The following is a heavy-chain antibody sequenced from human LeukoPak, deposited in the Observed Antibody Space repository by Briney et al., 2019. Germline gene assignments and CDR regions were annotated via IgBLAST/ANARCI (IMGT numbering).Heavy chain of an antibody. CDR2: ISYDGSNK. CDR3: AKDLNCGDYALGRHYYYYGMDV. Sequence: GGSLRLSCAASGFTFSSYGMHWVRQAPGKGLEWVAVISYDGSNKYYADSVKGRFTISRDNSKNTLYLQMNSLRAEDTAVYYCAKDLNCGDYALGRHYYYYGMDVWGQGTTVTVSS. J-gene: IGHJ6*02. V-gene: IGHV3-30*18. CDR1: GFTFSSYG. D-gene: IGHD4-17*01.